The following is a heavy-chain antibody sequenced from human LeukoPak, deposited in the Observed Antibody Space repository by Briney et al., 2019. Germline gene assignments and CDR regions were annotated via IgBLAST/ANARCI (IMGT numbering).Heavy chain of an antibody. Sequence: HPSETLSLTCIVSGGSISSSDYYWGWIRQPPGKGLEWIGSIYYGGSTYYNPSLKSRVTISVDTSMNQFSLKLSFVTTADTAVYYCTEFYFDRSGYADYWGQGTLVTVSS. CDR2: IYYGGST. CDR1: GGSISSSDYY. J-gene: IGHJ4*02. CDR3: TEFYFDRSGYADY. D-gene: IGHD3-22*01. V-gene: IGHV4-39*01.